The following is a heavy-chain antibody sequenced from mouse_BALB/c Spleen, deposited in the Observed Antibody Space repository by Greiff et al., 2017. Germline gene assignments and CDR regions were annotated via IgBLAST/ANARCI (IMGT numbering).Heavy chain of an antibody. J-gene: IGHJ2*01. Sequence: EVKLMESGGGLVQPGGSRKLSCAASGFTFSSFGMHWVRQAPEKGLEWVAYISSGSSTIYYADTVKGRFTISRDNPKNTLFLQMTSLRSEDTAMYYCARGGNYLDYWGQGTTLTVSS. CDR3: ARGGNYLDY. V-gene: IGHV5-17*02. CDR2: ISSGSSTI. CDR1: GFTFSSFG.